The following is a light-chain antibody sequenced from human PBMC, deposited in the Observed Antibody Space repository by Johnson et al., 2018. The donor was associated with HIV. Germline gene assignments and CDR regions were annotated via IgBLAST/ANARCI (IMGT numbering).Light chain of an antibody. CDR1: NSNIGNNY. CDR2: DNN. CDR3: GTWHSALSGGGV. Sequence: QSVLTHPPSVSAAPGQKVTISCSGSNSNIGNNYVSWYQQVPGTAPKLLIYDNNKRPSGIPDRFSGSKSGTSATLGITGLQTGDEADYYCGTWHSALSGGGVFGTGTRVTVL. J-gene: IGLJ1*01. V-gene: IGLV1-51*01.